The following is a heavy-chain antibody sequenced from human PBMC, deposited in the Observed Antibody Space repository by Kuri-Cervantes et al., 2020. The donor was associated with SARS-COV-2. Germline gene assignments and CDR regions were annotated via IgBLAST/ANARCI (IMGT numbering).Heavy chain of an antibody. V-gene: IGHV1-2*04. CDR2: INPNSGGT. J-gene: IGHJ4*02. CDR1: GYTFSDYY. CDR3: ARGGAPHRILRFLERSYLDY. D-gene: IGHD3-3*01. Sequence: ASVKVSCKTSGYTFSDYYINWVRQAPGQGLEWMGWINPNSGGTDYGQKFQGWVTVTRDMSISTAYLEMTRLTFEDTAVYYCARGGAPHRILRFLERSYLDYWGQGTLVTVSS.